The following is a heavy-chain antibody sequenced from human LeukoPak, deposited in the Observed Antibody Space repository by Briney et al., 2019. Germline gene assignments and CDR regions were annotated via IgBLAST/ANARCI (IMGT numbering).Heavy chain of an antibody. V-gene: IGHV1-2*02. D-gene: IGHD3-22*01. J-gene: IGHJ2*01. CDR2: INPNSGRT. CDR3: ARAPEGRFYDSSGYVGWYFDL. CDR1: VYTFKAHY. Sequence: GASVSVSFKTSVYTFKAHYMHWVRQAPGQGREGMGWINPNSGRTDYAQKFQGRGSMNRDRSRVEMQLTRERPDDPAVYFCARAPEGRFYDSSGYVGWYFDLWGRGTLVTVSS.